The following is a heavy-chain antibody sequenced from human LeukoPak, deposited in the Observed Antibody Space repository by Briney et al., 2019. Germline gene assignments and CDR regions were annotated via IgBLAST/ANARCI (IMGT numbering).Heavy chain of an antibody. CDR3: ASGYCSSTSCYIGGDY. Sequence: GASVKVSCKASGGTFISYAISWVRQAPGQGLEWMGGIIPIFGTANYAQKFQGRVTITADESTSTAYMELSSLRSEDTAVYYCASGYCSSTSCYIGGDYWGQGTLVTVSS. CDR1: GGTFISYA. CDR2: IIPIFGTA. V-gene: IGHV1-69*13. D-gene: IGHD2-2*02. J-gene: IGHJ4*02.